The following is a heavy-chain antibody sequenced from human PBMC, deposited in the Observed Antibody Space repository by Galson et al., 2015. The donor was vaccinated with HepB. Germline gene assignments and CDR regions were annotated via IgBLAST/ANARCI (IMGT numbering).Heavy chain of an antibody. CDR1: GDSISSGDYY. J-gene: IGHJ6*03. D-gene: IGHD4-11*01. CDR2: IYSSGST. V-gene: IGHV4-61*02. Sequence: TLSLTCTVSGDSISSGDYYWNWIRQPAGKGLEWIGRIYSSGSTNFHPSLESRLSMSVDTSKNQFSLKLSSVTAADTAVYYCAAASYRNSYYYYYMDVWGKGTTVTVSS. CDR3: AAASYRNSYYYYYMDV.